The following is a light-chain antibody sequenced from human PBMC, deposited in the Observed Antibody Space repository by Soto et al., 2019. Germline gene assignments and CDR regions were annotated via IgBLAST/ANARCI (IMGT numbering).Light chain of an antibody. V-gene: IGKV1-8*01. CDR2: AAS. CDR1: QGISSY. J-gene: IGKJ2*01. CDR3: QQYYSYPQT. Sequence: AIRMTQSPSSFSASTGDRVTITCRASQGISSYLACHQQKPGKAPKLLIYAASTLQSGVPSRFSGSGSGTDFTLTISCLQSEDFATYYCQQYYSYPQTFGQGTKLEIK.